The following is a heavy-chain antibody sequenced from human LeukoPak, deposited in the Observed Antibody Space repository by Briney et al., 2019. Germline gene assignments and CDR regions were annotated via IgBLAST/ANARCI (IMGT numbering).Heavy chain of an antibody. J-gene: IGHJ3*02. Sequence: LRLSCAASGFTFSSYAMSWIRQPPGKGLEWIGYIYYSGSTYYNPSLKSRVTISVDTSKNQFSLKLSSVTAADTAVYYCARAVTSPESDYYDSSGYYSLAFDIWGQGTMVTVSS. V-gene: IGHV4-30-4*08. CDR1: GFTFSSYA. CDR3: ARAVTSPESDYYDSSGYYSLAFDI. D-gene: IGHD3-22*01. CDR2: IYYSGST.